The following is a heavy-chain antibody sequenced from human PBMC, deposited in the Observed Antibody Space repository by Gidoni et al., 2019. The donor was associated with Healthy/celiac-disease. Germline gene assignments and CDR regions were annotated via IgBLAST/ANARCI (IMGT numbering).Heavy chain of an antibody. CDR1: GFTFSSYA. CDR2: ISGSGGST. Sequence: EVQLLESGGGLVQPGGSLRLSCAASGFTFSSYAMSWVRQAPGKGLEWVSAISGSGGSTYYADSVKGRFTISRDNSKNTLYLQMNSLRAEDTAVYYCAKEQFYCGGDCYGAFDNWSQGTMVTVSS. CDR3: AKEQFYCGGDCYGAFDN. V-gene: IGHV3-23*01. J-gene: IGHJ3*02. D-gene: IGHD2-21*02.